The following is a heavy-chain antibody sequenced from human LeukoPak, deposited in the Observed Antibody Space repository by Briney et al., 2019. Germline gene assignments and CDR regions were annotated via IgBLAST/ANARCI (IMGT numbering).Heavy chain of an antibody. CDR1: GFAFSDYG. J-gene: IGHJ4*02. V-gene: IGHV3-30*02. CDR3: AKENNWNDGRFNYFDY. D-gene: IGHD1-20*01. CDR2: IQYHGRDK. Sequence: GGSLRLSCAASGFAFSDYGMHWVRQAPGKGLEWVAFIQYHGRDKYYADSVKGRFTISRDNSKNTLYLQMNSLRAEDTAVYYCAKENNWNDGRFNYFDYWGQGTLVTVSS.